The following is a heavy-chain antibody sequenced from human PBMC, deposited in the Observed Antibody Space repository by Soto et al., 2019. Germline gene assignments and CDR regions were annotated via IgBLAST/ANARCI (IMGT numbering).Heavy chain of an antibody. CDR1: GYTFTSYD. CDR2: MNPNSGNT. J-gene: IGHJ5*02. D-gene: IGHD2-15*01. CDR3: ARGTPSPLIVRSSRGPWFDP. V-gene: IGHV1-8*01. Sequence: ASVKVSCKASGYTFTSYDINWVRQATGQGLEWMGWMNPNSGNTGYAQKFQGRVTMTRNTSISTAYMELSSLRSEDTAVYFCARGTPSPLIVRSSRGPWFDPWGQGTLVTSPQ.